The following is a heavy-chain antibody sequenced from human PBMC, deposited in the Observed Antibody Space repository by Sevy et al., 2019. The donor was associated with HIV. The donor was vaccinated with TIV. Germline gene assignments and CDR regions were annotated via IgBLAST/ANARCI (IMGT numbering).Heavy chain of an antibody. CDR2: IKHDGSEK. V-gene: IGHV3-7*01. CDR3: ARTLPPSYGMDV. Sequence: GGSLRLSCAASGFNFDNYWMSWVRQAPGKGLEWVANIKHDGSEKYYVDSVKGRFTISRDNDQSSLFLQIDSLTGEDMGVYNCARTLPPSYGMDVWGQGTTVTVSS. J-gene: IGHJ6*02. D-gene: IGHD2-15*01. CDR1: GFNFDNYW.